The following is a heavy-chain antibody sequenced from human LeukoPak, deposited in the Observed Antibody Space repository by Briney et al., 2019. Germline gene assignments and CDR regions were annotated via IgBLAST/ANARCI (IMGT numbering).Heavy chain of an antibody. CDR3: ARGVSDGSGSYVPYYYYMDV. CDR1: GGSFSGYY. CDR2: INHSGST. Sequence: SETLSLTCAVYGGSFSGYYWSWIRQPPGKGLEWIGEINHSGSTNYNLSLKSRVTISVDTSKNQFSLKLSSVTDADTAVYYCARGVSDGSGSYVPYYYYMDVWGKGTTVTVSS. D-gene: IGHD3-10*01. J-gene: IGHJ6*03. V-gene: IGHV4-34*01.